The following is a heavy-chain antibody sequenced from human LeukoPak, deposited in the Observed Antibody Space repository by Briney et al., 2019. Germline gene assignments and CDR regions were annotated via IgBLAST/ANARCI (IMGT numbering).Heavy chain of an antibody. CDR3: ARAKRGYSYGYYHYFDY. CDR1: GGSFSGYY. CDR2: ISTSGSTI. D-gene: IGHD5-18*01. J-gene: IGHJ4*02. Sequence: GTLSLTCAVYGGSFSGYYMSWIRQAPGKGLEWVSYISTSGSTIYYADSLKGRFTISRDNAKNSLYLQMNSLRAEDTAVYYCARAKRGYSYGYYHYFDYWGQGTLVTVSS. V-gene: IGHV3-11*01.